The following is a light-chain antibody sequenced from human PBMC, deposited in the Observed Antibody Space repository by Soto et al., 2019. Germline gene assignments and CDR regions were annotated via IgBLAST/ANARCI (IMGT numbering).Light chain of an antibody. CDR3: QQYNNWHPLT. J-gene: IGKJ4*01. CDR2: GAS. Sequence: ILMTQSPATLSVSPGERATLSCGASQSVSRNLAWYQQKPGQAPRLLTYGASTRATGIPARFSGSGSGTEFTLTISNLKSEDFAVYYCQQYNNWHPLTFGGGTKVDI. V-gene: IGKV3-15*01. CDR1: QSVSRN.